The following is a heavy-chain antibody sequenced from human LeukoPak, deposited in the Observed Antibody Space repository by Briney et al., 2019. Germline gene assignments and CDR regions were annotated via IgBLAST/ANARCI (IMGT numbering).Heavy chain of an antibody. CDR2: ISGSGGST. J-gene: IGHJ5*02. V-gene: IGHV3-23*01. D-gene: IGHD6-13*01. CDR1: GFTFSSYA. CDR3: AKGPYSSSWYHNWFDP. Sequence: GGSLRPSCAASGFTFSSYAMSWVRQAPGKGLEWVSAISGSGGSTYYADSVKGRFTISRDNSKNTLYLQMNSRRAEDTAVYCCAKGPYSSSWYHNWFDPWGQGTLVTVSS.